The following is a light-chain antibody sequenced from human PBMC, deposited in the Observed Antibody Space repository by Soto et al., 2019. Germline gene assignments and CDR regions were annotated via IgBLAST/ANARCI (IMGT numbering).Light chain of an antibody. CDR1: SSNIGKNF. Sequence: QSLLTQPPWVSAAPGQRVTITCSGSSSNIGKNFISWYQQVPGTAPKLIIYDSFQRPSGIPDRVSGSKSGTSATLDIAGLQTGDEASYYCATWDSSLSVYLFGTGTKVTV. J-gene: IGLJ1*01. CDR2: DSF. CDR3: ATWDSSLSVYL. V-gene: IGLV1-51*01.